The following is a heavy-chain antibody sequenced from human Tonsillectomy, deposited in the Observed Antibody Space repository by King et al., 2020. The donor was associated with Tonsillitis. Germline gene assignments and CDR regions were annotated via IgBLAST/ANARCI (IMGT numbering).Heavy chain of an antibody. J-gene: IGHJ6*03. D-gene: IGHD1-26*01. CDR1: GGTFSNYA. Sequence: QLVQSGAEVKKPGSSVKVSCKASGGTFSNYAISWVRQAPGQGLEWMGRLIPILGIANYAQKFQGRLTITADKSTSTTYMDLSSLSSEDTAVYYCATIGPYSYFYMDVWGKGTTVTVSS. CDR2: LIPILGIA. CDR3: ATIGPYSYFYMDV. V-gene: IGHV1-69*09.